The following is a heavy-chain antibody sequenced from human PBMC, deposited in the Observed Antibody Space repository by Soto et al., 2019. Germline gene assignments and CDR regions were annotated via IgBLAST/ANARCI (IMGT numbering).Heavy chain of an antibody. CDR3: SRDEYGDV. CDR1: GFSLSPYT. D-gene: IGHD4-17*01. V-gene: IGHV3-48*01. CDR2: MINSGNAV. J-gene: IGHJ6*04. Sequence: SLRLSCTASGFSLSPYTMKWVRQAPGKGLEWVSYMINSGNAVYYADSVRGRFTISRDIAKNSVYLQMNSLRVDDTAVYYCSRDEYGDVWGKGTTVTVSS.